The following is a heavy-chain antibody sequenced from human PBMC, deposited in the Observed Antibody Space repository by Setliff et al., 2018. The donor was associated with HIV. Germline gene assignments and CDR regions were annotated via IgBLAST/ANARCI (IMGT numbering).Heavy chain of an antibody. CDR1: GYVFTSYY. CDR2: INPSGGST. V-gene: IGHV1-46*01. Sequence: ASVKVSCKASGYVFTSYYMHWVRQAPGQGLEWLGVINPSGGSTDYAQTFKDRVTMTKDTSTATVNMEPRSLTSDDTAVYYCARGGIAAADKRDINFWGQGTMVTVSS. D-gene: IGHD6-13*01. J-gene: IGHJ3*01. CDR3: ARGGIAAADKRDINF.